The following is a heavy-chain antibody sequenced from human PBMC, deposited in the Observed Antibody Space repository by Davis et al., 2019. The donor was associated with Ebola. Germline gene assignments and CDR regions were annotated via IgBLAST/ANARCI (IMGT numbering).Heavy chain of an antibody. Sequence: AASVKVSCKAFGYTFPNYLLHWVRQAPGQGLEWMGFITPGSGRAGYAERFQGRVTMTTDPSTNTVYMELSSLRSDDTAIYSCARVAANLGIYYFDYWGQGTLVTVSS. D-gene: IGHD5-12*01. CDR3: ARVAANLGIYYFDY. CDR1: GYTFPNYL. J-gene: IGHJ4*02. V-gene: IGHV1-46*01. CDR2: ITPGSGRA.